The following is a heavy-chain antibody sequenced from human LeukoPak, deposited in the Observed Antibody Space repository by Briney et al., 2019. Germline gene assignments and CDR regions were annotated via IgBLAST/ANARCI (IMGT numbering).Heavy chain of an antibody. CDR2: IWYDGSNK. J-gene: IGHJ4*02. CDR3: AKDRGNSGSYYPHY. V-gene: IGHV3-33*06. CDR1: GFTFSSYG. Sequence: PERSLRLSCAASGFTFSSYGMHWVRQAPGKGLEWVAVIWYDGSNKYYADSVKGRFTISRDNSKNTLYLQMNSLRAEDTAVYYCAKDRGNSGSYYPHYWGQGTLVTVSS. D-gene: IGHD1-26*01.